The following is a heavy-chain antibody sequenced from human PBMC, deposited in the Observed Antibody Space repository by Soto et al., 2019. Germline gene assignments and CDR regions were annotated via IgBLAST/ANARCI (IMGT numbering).Heavy chain of an antibody. CDR2: MNPTNGNT. J-gene: IGHJ4*02. CDR1: TYTFTNYD. V-gene: IGHV1-8*01. CDR3: AKGPRNWGVDY. D-gene: IGHD7-27*01. Sequence: QVQLVQSGAEVKKPGASVKVPCKASTYTFTNYDINWFRQATGQGLEWMGWMNPTNGNTGYAQNFQGRVTMTRSTSITTAYMELSSLRSEDTAVYYCAKGPRNWGVDYWGQGTLVTVSS.